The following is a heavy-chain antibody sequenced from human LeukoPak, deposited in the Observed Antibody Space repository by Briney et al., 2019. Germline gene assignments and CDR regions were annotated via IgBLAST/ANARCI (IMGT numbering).Heavy chain of an antibody. V-gene: IGHV3-30*04. J-gene: IGHJ4*02. CDR2: ISYDGSNK. D-gene: IGHD5-18*01. CDR3: ARDGNRYSYGSFDY. CDR1: GFTFSSYA. Sequence: GGSLRLSCAASGFTFSSYAMHWVSQAPGKGLEWVAVISYDGSNKYYADSVKGRFTISRDNSKNTLYLQMNSLRAEDTAVYYCARDGNRYSYGSFDYWGQGTLITVSS.